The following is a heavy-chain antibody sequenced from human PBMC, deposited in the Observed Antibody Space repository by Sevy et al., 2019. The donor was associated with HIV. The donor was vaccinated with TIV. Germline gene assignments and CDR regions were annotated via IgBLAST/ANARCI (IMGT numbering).Heavy chain of an antibody. CDR2: LSFGCGEI. CDR3: AREGCTKPHDY. Sequence: GGSLRLSCAASGFTFNKYSMSWVRQPPGKGLEWVATLSFGCGEINYADSVKGRFTISRDNSKNSFYLQMNNLRAEVTALYYCAREGCTKPHDYWGQGTLVTVSS. CDR1: GFTFNKYS. D-gene: IGHD2-8*01. J-gene: IGHJ4*02. V-gene: IGHV3-23*01.